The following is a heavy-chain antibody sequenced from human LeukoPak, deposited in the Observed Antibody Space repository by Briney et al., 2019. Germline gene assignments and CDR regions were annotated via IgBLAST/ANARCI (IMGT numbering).Heavy chain of an antibody. V-gene: IGHV3-15*01. CDR3: TSRRQDGW. CDR1: GFTFSSYT. Sequence: GGSLRLSCAASGFTFSSYTMHWVRQAPGKGLEWVGRIKSKIDGGTIDYAEPVKGRFTISRDDSRNTLYLQMSSLKTEDTAVYYCTSRRQDGWWGQGTLVTVS. J-gene: IGHJ4*02. D-gene: IGHD2-15*01. CDR2: IKSKIDGGTI.